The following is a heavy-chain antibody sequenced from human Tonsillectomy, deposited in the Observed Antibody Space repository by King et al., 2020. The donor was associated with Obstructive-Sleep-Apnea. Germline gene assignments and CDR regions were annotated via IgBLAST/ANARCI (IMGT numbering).Heavy chain of an antibody. D-gene: IGHD3-22*01. CDR3: ARHGPAYYYDSSGYYFYFDY. CDR1: GGSISSYY. Sequence: QLQESGPGLVKPSETLSLTCTVSGGSISSYYWSWIRQPPGKGLEWIGYIYYSGSTNYNPSLRSRVTISVDTSKNQFSLKLSPVTAADTAVYYCARHGPAYYYDSSGYYFYFDYWGQGTLVTVSS. CDR2: IYYSGST. V-gene: IGHV4-59*08. J-gene: IGHJ4*02.